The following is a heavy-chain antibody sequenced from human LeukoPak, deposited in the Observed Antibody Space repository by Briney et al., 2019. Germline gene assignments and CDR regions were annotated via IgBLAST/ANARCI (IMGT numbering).Heavy chain of an antibody. J-gene: IGHJ1*01. D-gene: IGHD4-17*01. CDR2: IIPIFGTA. CDR1: GGTFSSYA. Sequence: SVKVSCKAAGGTFSSYAISWVRQAPGQGLEWMGGIIPIFGTANYAQKFQGRVTITADESTSTAYMELSSLRSEDTAVYYCAGSTVTRLAEYFQHWGQGTLVTVSS. CDR3: AGSTVTRLAEYFQH. V-gene: IGHV1-69*01.